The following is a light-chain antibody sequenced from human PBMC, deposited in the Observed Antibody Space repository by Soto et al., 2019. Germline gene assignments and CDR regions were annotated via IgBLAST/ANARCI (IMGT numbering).Light chain of an antibody. Sequence: DIQMTQSPSTLSASVGDRVTITCRASQSISSWLAWYQQKPGKAPKLLIHKASSLESGVPSRFSGSGSGTEFTLTISSLQTDDFETYYCQQYNSYSWTFGQGTKVEIK. CDR1: QSISSW. CDR3: QQYNSYSWT. V-gene: IGKV1-5*03. J-gene: IGKJ1*01. CDR2: KAS.